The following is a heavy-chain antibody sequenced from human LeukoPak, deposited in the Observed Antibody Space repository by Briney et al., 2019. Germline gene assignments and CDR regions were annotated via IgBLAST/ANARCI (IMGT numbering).Heavy chain of an antibody. V-gene: IGHV1-8*01. CDR2: MNPNSGNT. CDR3: ARSLRFSYYYYYGMDV. Sequence: GASVKVSCKASGYTFTSYDINWVRQATGQGLEWMGWMNPNSGNTGYAQKFQGRVTMTRNTSISTAYMELSSLRSEDPAVYYCARSLRFSYYYYYGMDVWGQGTTVTVSS. J-gene: IGHJ6*02. D-gene: IGHD3-3*01. CDR1: GYTFTSYD.